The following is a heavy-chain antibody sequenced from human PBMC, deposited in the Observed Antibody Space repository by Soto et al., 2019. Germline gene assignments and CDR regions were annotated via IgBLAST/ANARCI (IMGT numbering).Heavy chain of an antibody. CDR2: ITDSGDDT. CDR3: AKLGSSSWSPHYYFDY. V-gene: IGHV3-23*01. Sequence: VQLLESGGGLVQPGGPLRLSCAASGFTFNNYAMGWVRQAPGKGLEWVSAITDSGDDTYYIDSVKGRFTISRDNSKSTLYLQMNSLRAEDSAIYYCAKLGSSSWSPHYYFDYWGQGTLVTVSS. D-gene: IGHD2-2*01. CDR1: GFTFNNYA. J-gene: IGHJ4*02.